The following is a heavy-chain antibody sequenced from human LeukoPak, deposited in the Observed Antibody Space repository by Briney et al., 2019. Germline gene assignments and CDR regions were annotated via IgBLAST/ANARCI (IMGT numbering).Heavy chain of an antibody. J-gene: IGHJ3*01. CDR2: FSSGGDT. CDR3: ARVALYALDV. D-gene: IGHD3-16*01. Sequence: GGSLRLSCAASGFIVNNFYMAWVRQAPGKGLEWVSVFSSGGDTYYAESVKGRFTIYRDNSKNTLYLQVSSLRAEDTAVYYCARVALYALDVWGQGTVVTVSS. V-gene: IGHV3-53*01. CDR1: GFIVNNFY.